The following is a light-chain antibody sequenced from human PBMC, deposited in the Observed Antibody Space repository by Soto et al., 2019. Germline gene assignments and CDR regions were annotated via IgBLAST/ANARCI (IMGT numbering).Light chain of an antibody. CDR1: SSNIGAGYD. V-gene: IGLV1-40*01. J-gene: IGLJ1*01. CDR2: GNS. CDR3: QSYDSSLSGYV. Sequence: QSVLTQAPSVSGAPGQRVTISCTGSSSNIGAGYDVHWYQQLPGTAPKLLIYGNSNRPSGVPDRFSGSKSGTSASLAITGLQAADEADYYCQSYDSSLSGYVFGTGTKVTVL.